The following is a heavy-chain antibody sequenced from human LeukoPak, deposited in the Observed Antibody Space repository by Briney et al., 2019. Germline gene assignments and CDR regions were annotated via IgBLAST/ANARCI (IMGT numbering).Heavy chain of an antibody. CDR3: AREERNSWDRYFQH. CDR1: GXXXXXGXXX. J-gene: IGHJ1*01. Sequence: SETLSLTCTVXGXXXXXGXXXXXXXRXXXXKXXXXXXXIYYSXSTNYNPSLKSRVTIXVDTSKNQFSLKLSSVTAADTAXYYCAREERNSWDRYFQHWGQGTLVTVSS. CDR2: IYYSXST. V-gene: IGHV4-61*01. D-gene: IGHD6-13*01.